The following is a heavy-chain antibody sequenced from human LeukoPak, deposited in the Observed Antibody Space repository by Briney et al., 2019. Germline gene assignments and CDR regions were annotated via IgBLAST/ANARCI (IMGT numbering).Heavy chain of an antibody. D-gene: IGHD6-19*01. V-gene: IGHV4-59*12. CDR3: AARVGAVAGGDY. CDR1: GGSISSYY. J-gene: IGHJ4*02. Sequence: SETLSLTCTVSGGSISSYYWSWIRRPPGKGLEWIGYIYYSGSTNYNPSLKSRVTISVDTSKNQFSLKLSSVTAADTAVYYCAARVGAVAGGDYWGQGTLVTVSS. CDR2: IYYSGST.